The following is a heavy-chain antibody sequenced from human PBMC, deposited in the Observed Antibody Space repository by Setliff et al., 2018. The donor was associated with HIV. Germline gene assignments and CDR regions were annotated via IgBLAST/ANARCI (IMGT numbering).Heavy chain of an antibody. CDR3: ARGHGISWPRGWFDP. J-gene: IGHJ5*02. V-gene: IGHV1-2*02. CDR2: INPNSGDT. D-gene: IGHD6-13*01. Sequence: VASVKVSCKASGYTFTGYYIHWVRQAPGQGLEWMGWINPNSGDTNYAQKFRGRVAMTRDTSISTAYMELSGLRSDDTAVYYCARGHGISWPRGWFDPWGQGTLVTVSS. CDR1: GYTFTGYY.